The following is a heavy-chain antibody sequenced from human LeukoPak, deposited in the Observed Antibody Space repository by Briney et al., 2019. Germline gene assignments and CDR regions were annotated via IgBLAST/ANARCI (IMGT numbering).Heavy chain of an antibody. D-gene: IGHD2-15*01. Sequence: GASVKVSCKASGYTFTSYGISWVRQAPGQGLEWMGWISTYNGNTNYVQKLQGRVTMTTDTSTSTAYMELRSLRSDDTAVYYCVRRYCGGGSCYPDPWGQGTLVTVSS. CDR3: VRRYCGGGSCYPDP. CDR2: ISTYNGNT. CDR1: GYTFTSYG. J-gene: IGHJ5*02. V-gene: IGHV1-18*01.